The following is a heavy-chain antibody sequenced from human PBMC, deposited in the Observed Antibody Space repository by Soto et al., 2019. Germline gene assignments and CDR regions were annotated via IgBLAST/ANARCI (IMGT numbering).Heavy chain of an antibody. CDR2: IYYSGST. CDR1: GGSISSSSYY. Sequence: SETLSLTCTVSGGSISSSSYYWGWIRQPPGKGLEWIGSIYYSGSTYYNPSLKSRVTISVDTSKNQFSLKLSSVTAADTAVCYCARHLGDYYDSSGRAGAFDIWGQGTMVTVSS. J-gene: IGHJ3*02. CDR3: ARHLGDYYDSSGRAGAFDI. D-gene: IGHD3-22*01. V-gene: IGHV4-39*01.